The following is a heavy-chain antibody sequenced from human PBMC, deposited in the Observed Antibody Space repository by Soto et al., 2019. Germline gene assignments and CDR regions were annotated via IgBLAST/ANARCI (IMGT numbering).Heavy chain of an antibody. D-gene: IGHD3-3*01. CDR2: IYSGGST. Sequence: GGSLRLSCAASGFTVGRNYMSWVGQAPGKGLEWVSVIYSGGSTYYADSVKGRFTISRDNSKNTLYLQMNSLRAEDTAVYYCASGNNYDFWSGYYMDYYYYYMDVWGKGTTVTVSS. CDR3: ASGNNYDFWSGYYMDYYYYYMDV. V-gene: IGHV3-66*01. J-gene: IGHJ6*03. CDR1: GFTVGRNY.